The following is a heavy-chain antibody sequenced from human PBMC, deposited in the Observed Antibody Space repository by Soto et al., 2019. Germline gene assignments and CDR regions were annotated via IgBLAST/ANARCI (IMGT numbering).Heavy chain of an antibody. J-gene: IGHJ4*02. Sequence: ASVKVSCKVSGYTLTELSMHWVRQAPGKGLEWMGWINAGNGNTKYSQKFQGRVTITRDTSASTAYMELSSLRSEDTAVYYCARASDEAQFDYWGQGTLVTVSS. CDR1: GYTLTELS. CDR3: ARASDEAQFDY. CDR2: INAGNGNT. V-gene: IGHV1-3*01.